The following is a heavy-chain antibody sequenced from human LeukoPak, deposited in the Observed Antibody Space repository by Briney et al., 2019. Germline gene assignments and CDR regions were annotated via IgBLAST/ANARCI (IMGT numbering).Heavy chain of an antibody. D-gene: IGHD1-1*01. CDR1: GDTFTGYY. J-gene: IGHJ4*02. V-gene: IGHV1-2*02. CDR2: INPNSGGT. CDR3: AREQTGQGFDY. Sequence: GASVRVSCKASGDTFTGYYMRWGRQAPGQGVEWMGWINPNSGGTNYAQKFQGRVTMTRDTSISTAYMELSRLRSDDTAVYYCAREQTGQGFDYWGQGTLVTVSS.